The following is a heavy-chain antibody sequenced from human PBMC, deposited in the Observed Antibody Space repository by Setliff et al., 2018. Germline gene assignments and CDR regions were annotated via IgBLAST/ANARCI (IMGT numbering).Heavy chain of an antibody. V-gene: IGHV1-18*01. Sequence: ASVKVSCKTSGYTFLSYGLSWVRQAPGQGLEWMGWISAYTGKTDYAQNLQGRVTMTMDTSTSTAYMELRSLTSDDTAVYYCARVPRLEWLLPTFDSWGQGTLVTVSS. CDR3: ARVPRLEWLLPTFDS. CDR1: GYTFLSYG. D-gene: IGHD3-3*01. J-gene: IGHJ4*02. CDR2: ISAYTGKT.